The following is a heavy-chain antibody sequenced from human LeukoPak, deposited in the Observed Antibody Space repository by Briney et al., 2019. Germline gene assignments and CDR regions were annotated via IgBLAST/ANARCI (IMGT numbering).Heavy chain of an antibody. D-gene: IGHD6-13*01. Sequence: GASVKVSCKASGGTFSSYAISWVRQAPGQGLEWMGGIIPIFGTANYAQKFQGRVTINTDESTSTAYMELSSLRSEDTAVYYCARGSAAAGTLSSYYFDYWGQGTLVTVSS. J-gene: IGHJ4*02. CDR3: ARGSAAAGTLSSYYFDY. V-gene: IGHV1-69*05. CDR2: IIPIFGTA. CDR1: GGTFSSYA.